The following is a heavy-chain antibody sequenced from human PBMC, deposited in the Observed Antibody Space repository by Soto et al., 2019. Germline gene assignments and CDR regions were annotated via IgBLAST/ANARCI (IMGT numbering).Heavy chain of an antibody. CDR2: VNSDGSIT. CDR1: GFDFTNSG. D-gene: IGHD1-26*01. Sequence: EVQLVESGGGLVQPGGPLSLSCAPPGFDFTNSGMHGVRQAPGMGLVWVSHVNSDGSITTYADSVRGRFTISRDNAKNTVYLQMNSLRVEDTAVYYCTRDQSYSAAVWGQVSLITVSS. V-gene: IGHV3-74*01. J-gene: IGHJ4*02. CDR3: TRDQSYSAAV.